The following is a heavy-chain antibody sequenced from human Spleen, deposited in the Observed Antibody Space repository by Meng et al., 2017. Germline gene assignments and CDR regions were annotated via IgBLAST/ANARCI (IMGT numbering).Heavy chain of an antibody. D-gene: IGHD3-22*01. CDR1: GFTFSSYS. CDR2: ISSESAHI. CDR3: ARDYSPYYDSSGCFDY. J-gene: IGHJ4*02. V-gene: IGHV3-21*04. Sequence: GESLKISCAASGFTFSSYSMNWVRQAPGKGLEWVSSISSESAHILYADSVKGRFTISRDNAKNSLYLQMNSPRAEDTAVYYCARDYSPYYDSSGCFDYWGQGTLVTVSS.